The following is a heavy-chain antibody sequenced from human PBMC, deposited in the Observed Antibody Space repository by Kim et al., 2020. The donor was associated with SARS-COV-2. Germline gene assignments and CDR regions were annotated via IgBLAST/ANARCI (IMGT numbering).Heavy chain of an antibody. CDR1: GFTVSSNH. J-gene: IGHJ4*02. CDR3: ARETGDY. CDR2: IYSGGDT. V-gene: IGHV3-53*01. Sequence: GGSLRLSCAASGFTVSSNHMSWVRQAPGKGLEWVSVIYSGGDTYYADSVKGRFIISRDNSKNTLYLQMNSLRAEDTAVYYCARETGDYWGQGTLVTVSS.